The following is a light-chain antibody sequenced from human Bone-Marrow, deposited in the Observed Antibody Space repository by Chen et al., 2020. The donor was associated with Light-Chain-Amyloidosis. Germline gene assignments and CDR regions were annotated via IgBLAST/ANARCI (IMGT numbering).Light chain of an antibody. CDR3: CSYAGSSTWV. Sequence: AWPQPASFFGFLGSPSPIPSLGTSSDVGSYNLASWYQQPPAKAPKLMIYDDNKRPSGVSNRFSGSKSGNTASLTISGLQADDEADYYCCSYAGSSTWVFGGGTKLTVL. CDR2: DDN. CDR1: SSDVGSYNL. J-gene: IGLJ3*02. V-gene: IGLV2-23*01.